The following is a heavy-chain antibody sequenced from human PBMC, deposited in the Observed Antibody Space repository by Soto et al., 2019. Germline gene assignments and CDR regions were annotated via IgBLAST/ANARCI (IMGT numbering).Heavy chain of an antibody. Sequence: EVQLVESGGGVVQPVGSLRLSCAVSGFTVSSSNINWVRQAPGEGLDWVSLIYTGGATHYADSVKGRFTISRDISKNTLYLQMNSLTIEDTGVYYCASLGGSAVGSWGQGTLVTVSS. V-gene: IGHV3-66*01. J-gene: IGHJ5*01. CDR3: ASLGGSAVGS. D-gene: IGHD6-19*01. CDR1: GFTVSSSN. CDR2: IYTGGAT.